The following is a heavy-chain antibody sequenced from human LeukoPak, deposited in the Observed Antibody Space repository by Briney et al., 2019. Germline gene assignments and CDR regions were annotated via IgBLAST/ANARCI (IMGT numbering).Heavy chain of an antibody. CDR1: GFTVSSNY. Sequence: GGSLRLSCAASGFTVSSNYMSWVRQAPGKGLEWVSVIYSGGSTYYADSVKGRFTISRDNSKNTLYLQMNSLRAEDTAVYYCASSLNGDYVLGGYWGQGTLVTVSS. J-gene: IGHJ4*02. V-gene: IGHV3-53*01. CDR2: IYSGGST. D-gene: IGHD4-17*01. CDR3: ASSLNGDYVLGGY.